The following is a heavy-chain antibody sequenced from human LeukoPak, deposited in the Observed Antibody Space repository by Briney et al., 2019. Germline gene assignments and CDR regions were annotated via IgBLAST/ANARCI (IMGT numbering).Heavy chain of an antibody. CDR3: ARIYYYYYYMDV. CDR2: IYHSGST. V-gene: IGHV4-38-2*02. CDR1: GYSISSGYY. J-gene: IGHJ6*03. Sequence: SETLSLTCTVSGYSISSGYYWGWIRQPPGKGLEWIGSIYHSGSTYYNPSLKSRVTISVDTSKNQFSLKLSSVTAADTAVYKCARIYYYYYYMDVWGKGTTVTISS.